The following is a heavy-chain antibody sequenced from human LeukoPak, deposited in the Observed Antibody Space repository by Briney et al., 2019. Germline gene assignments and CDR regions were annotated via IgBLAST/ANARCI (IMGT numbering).Heavy chain of an antibody. Sequence: SQTLSLTCTVSGGSISSGSYYWSWIRQPAGKGLEWIGRIYTSGSTNYNPSLKSRVTISVDTSKNQFSLKLSSVTAADTAVYYCARDHDFWSGYFDYWSQGTLVTVSS. D-gene: IGHD3-3*01. CDR3: ARDHDFWSGYFDY. V-gene: IGHV4-61*02. J-gene: IGHJ4*02. CDR1: GGSISSGSYY. CDR2: IYTSGST.